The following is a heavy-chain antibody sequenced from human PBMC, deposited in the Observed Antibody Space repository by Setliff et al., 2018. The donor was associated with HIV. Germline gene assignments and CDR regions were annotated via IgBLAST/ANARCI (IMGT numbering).Heavy chain of an antibody. CDR3: ARASAFRDGWYLTHGAFDI. CDR1: GGSIVIGGFY. Sequence: SETLSLTCSVSGGSIVIGGFYYSWIRHRPGKGLEWIGTVYYTGKTYSNPSLQSRLTMSADTSKNQFSLKMRSVTAADTAVYFCARASAFRDGWYLTHGAFDIWGQGTMVTVSS. D-gene: IGHD6-19*01. J-gene: IGHJ3*02. CDR2: VYYTGKT. V-gene: IGHV4-31*03.